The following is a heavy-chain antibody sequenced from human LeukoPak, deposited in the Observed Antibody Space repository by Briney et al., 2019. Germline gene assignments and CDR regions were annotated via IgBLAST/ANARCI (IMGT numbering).Heavy chain of an antibody. CDR2: IYYSGST. J-gene: IGHJ4*02. CDR3: ARDGPSYYGSGRFDY. D-gene: IGHD3-10*01. Sequence: SQTLSLTCSVSGGSISSSSYYWGWIRQPPGKGLEWIGSIYYSGSTYYNPSLKSRVTISVDKSKNQFSLRLTSVTAADTAVYYCARDGPSYYGSGRFDYWGQGTLVTVSS. V-gene: IGHV4-39*07. CDR1: GGSISSSSYY.